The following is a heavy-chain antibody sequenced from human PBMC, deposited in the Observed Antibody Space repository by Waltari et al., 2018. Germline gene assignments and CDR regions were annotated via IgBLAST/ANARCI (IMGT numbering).Heavy chain of an antibody. CDR3: AKDAGPVAAEGDY. V-gene: IGHV3-66*01. CDR1: GFTVSSNY. D-gene: IGHD6-19*01. CDR2: IYSDGRT. J-gene: IGHJ4*02. Sequence: EVQLVESGGGLVQPGGSLRLSCAASGFTVSSNYMGWVRQAPGKGLEWVSLIYSDGRTDYADSVKGRFTISRDNYKNTVYLQMSRLRVEDTAVYYCAKDAGPVAAEGDYWGQGTLVTVSS.